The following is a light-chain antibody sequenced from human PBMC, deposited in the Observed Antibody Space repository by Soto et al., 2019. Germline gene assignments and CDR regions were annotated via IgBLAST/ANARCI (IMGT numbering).Light chain of an antibody. J-gene: IGLJ1*01. CDR3: GSWDSSLRADV. V-gene: IGLV1-51*01. CDR1: SSNIGGNS. Sequence: QSVLTQPPSVSAAPGQKVTISCSGSSSNIGGNSVSWYQQLSGTAPKLLIYDDNKRPSGIPDRFSGSKSGTSATLGITGFQTGDEADYYCGSWDSSLRADVFGTGTKVTVL. CDR2: DDN.